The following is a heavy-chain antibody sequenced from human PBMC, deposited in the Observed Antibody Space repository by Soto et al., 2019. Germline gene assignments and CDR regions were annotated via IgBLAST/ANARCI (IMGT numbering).Heavy chain of an antibody. J-gene: IGHJ5*02. Sequence: GGSLRLSGAASGFTFSSYAMRWVRQAPGKGLEWVSAISGSRGSTYYADSVKGRFTISRDNSKNTLYLQMTSLRAEDTAVYYCAKGQGGMTTVKATWFDPWGQGT. CDR2: ISGSRGST. CDR1: GFTFSSYA. V-gene: IGHV3-23*01. D-gene: IGHD4-4*01. CDR3: AKGQGGMTTVKATWFDP.